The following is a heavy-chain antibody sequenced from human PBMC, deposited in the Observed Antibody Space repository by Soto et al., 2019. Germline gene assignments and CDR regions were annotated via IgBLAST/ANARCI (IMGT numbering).Heavy chain of an antibody. J-gene: IGHJ4*02. V-gene: IGHV2-26*01. CDR3: VRTPFSSSWEPFDF. CDR2: IFSNDEK. CDR1: GFSLDNTKMG. D-gene: IGHD6-13*01. Sequence: QVSLKESGPVLVKPTETLTLTCTVSGFSLDNTKMGVGWIRQPPGKALEWLAHIFSNDEKRHSSSLKNSLTISKDTSKSQLVLTMTNLDPGDTSTYYCVRTPFSSSWEPFDFWGQGTLVTVSS.